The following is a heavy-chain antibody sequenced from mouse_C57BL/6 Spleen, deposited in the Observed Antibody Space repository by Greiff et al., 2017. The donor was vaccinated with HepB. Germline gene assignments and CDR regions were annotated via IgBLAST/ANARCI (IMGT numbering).Heavy chain of an antibody. CDR1: GYSITSGYY. V-gene: IGHV3-6*01. CDR2: ISYDGSN. Sequence: VQLQQSGPGLVKPSQSLSLTCSVTGYSITSGYYWNWIRQFPGNKLEWMGYISYDGSNNYNPSLKNRISITRDTSKNQFFLKLNSVTTEDTATYYCAREEGIYYGYDGVFAYWGQGTLVTVSA. CDR3: AREEGIYYGYDGVFAY. J-gene: IGHJ3*01. D-gene: IGHD2-2*01.